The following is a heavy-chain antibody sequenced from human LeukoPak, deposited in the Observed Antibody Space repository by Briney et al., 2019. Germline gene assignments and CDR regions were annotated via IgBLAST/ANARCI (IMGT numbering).Heavy chain of an antibody. CDR1: GFTFSSYA. Sequence: PGGSLRLSCAASGFTFSSYAMHWVRQAPGKGLEWVAVISYDGSNKYYADSVKGRFTISRDNSKNTLYLQMNSLRAEDTAVYYCARGRRGAVGGMDVWGQGTTVTVSS. J-gene: IGHJ6*02. CDR3: ARGRRGAVGGMDV. D-gene: IGHD3-10*01. V-gene: IGHV3-30-3*01. CDR2: ISYDGSNK.